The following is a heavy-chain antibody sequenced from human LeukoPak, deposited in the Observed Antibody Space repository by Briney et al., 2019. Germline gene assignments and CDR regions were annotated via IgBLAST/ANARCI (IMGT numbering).Heavy chain of an antibody. CDR3: AKDRYDFWSGYYIFSYFDY. V-gene: IGHV3-7*01. CDR2: IKHDGSEK. Sequence: GGSLRLSCAASGFTFSNYWMSWVRQAPGKRLEWVANIKHDGSEKYYVDSVKGRFTISRDNAKKSLYLQMNSLRAEDTAVYYCAKDRYDFWSGYYIFSYFDYWGQGTLVTVSS. CDR1: GFTFSNYW. J-gene: IGHJ4*02. D-gene: IGHD3-3*01.